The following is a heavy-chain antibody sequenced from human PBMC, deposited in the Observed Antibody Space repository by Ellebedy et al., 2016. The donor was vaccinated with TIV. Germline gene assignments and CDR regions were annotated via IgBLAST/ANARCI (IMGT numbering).Heavy chain of an antibody. CDR2: IYSGGGT. J-gene: IGHJ3*02. CDR3: ARRITETYGDDAFDI. V-gene: IGHV3-53*01. Sequence: GGSLRLSCAASGFTVSYNYMSWVRQAPGKGLEWVSVIYSGGGTDYADSVKGRFTISRDNSKNTLYRQMNSLRAEDTAVYYCARRITETYGDDAFDIWGQGTMVTVSS. D-gene: IGHD1-20*01. CDR1: GFTVSYNY.